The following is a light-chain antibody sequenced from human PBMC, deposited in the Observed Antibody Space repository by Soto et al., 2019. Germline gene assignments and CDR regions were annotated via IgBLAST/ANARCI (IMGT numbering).Light chain of an antibody. J-gene: IGLJ2*01. Sequence: QSALSHPPSASGSHGQSVTISCTGTSSDVGGYNYLSWYQQHPGKAPKLMIYDVSKRPSGVPDRFSGSKSGNTASLTVSGLQAEDEADYYCSSYAGSNNVVFGGGTKLTVL. V-gene: IGLV2-8*01. CDR2: DVS. CDR1: SSDVGGYNY. CDR3: SSYAGSNNVV.